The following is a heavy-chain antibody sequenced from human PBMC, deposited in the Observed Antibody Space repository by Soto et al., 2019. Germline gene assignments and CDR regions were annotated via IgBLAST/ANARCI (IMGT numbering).Heavy chain of an antibody. CDR1: GGSISHYY. CDR3: VRANYFDH. CDR2: IHYSGST. V-gene: IGHV4-59*01. J-gene: IGHJ4*02. Sequence: SETLSLTCTVSGGSISHYYWSWFRQPPGKGLEWIGNIHYSGSTNYNPSLKSRATISVEVSKNEFSLKLSSVTAADTAVYYCVRANYFDHWGQGTLVTVSS.